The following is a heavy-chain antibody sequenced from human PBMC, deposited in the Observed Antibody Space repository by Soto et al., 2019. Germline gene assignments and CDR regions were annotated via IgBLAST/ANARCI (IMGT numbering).Heavy chain of an antibody. J-gene: IGHJ6*02. CDR3: AKEGGYYGSGSYSVGENYYGMDV. V-gene: IGHV3-30*18. Sequence: QVQLVESGGGVVQPGRSLRLSCAASGFTFSSYGMHWVRQAPGKGLEWVAVISYDGSNKYYADSVKGRFTISRDNSKNTRELQMNGLRAEDTAVYYCAKEGGYYGSGSYSVGENYYGMDVWGQGTTVTVSS. D-gene: IGHD3-10*01. CDR2: ISYDGSNK. CDR1: GFTFSSYG.